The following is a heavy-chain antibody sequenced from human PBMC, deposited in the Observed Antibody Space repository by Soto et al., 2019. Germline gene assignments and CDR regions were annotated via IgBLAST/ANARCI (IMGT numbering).Heavy chain of an antibody. V-gene: IGHV4-39*01. CDR1: GGSISSSSYY. D-gene: IGHD6-13*01. Sequence: SETLSLTCTVSGGSISSSSYYWGWIRQPPGKGLEWIGSIYYSGSTYYNPSLKSRVTISVDTSKNQFSLKLSSVTAADTAVYYCARHSYIAAAFYWGQGTLVTVSS. CDR3: ARHSYIAAAFY. J-gene: IGHJ4*02. CDR2: IYYSGST.